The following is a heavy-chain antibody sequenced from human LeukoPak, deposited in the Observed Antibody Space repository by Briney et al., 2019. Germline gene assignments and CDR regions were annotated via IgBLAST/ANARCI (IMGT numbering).Heavy chain of an antibody. CDR3: ARGAGLDHY. D-gene: IGHD3/OR15-3a*01. CDR1: GFTFSKYF. CDR2: TNSSGANI. Sequence: GGSLRLSCVASGFTFSKYFMNWVRQAPGKGLEWVSSTNSSGANIYYADSVKGRFVISRDNAKNSVYLQMNRLRGEDTAVYYCARGAGLDHYWGQGTLVTVSS. J-gene: IGHJ4*02. V-gene: IGHV3-21*06.